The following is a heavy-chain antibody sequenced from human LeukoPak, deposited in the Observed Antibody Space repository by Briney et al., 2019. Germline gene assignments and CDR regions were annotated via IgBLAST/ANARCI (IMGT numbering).Heavy chain of an antibody. V-gene: IGHV4-59*01. J-gene: IGHJ6*04. CDR3: ARGAMVRGVPMGA. CDR1: GDSISSYY. D-gene: IGHD3-10*01. Sequence: SETLSLTCTVSGDSISSYYWSWIRQPPGKGLEWIGYVSYTGTTNYNPSLKSRVTISVDTSKNQFSLKLTSVTAADTAVYYCARGAMVRGVPMGAWGTGTTVTVSS. CDR2: VSYTGTT.